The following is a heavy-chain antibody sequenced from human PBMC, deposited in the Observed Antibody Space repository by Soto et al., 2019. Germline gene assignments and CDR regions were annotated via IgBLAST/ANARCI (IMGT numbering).Heavy chain of an antibody. CDR3: ASSGGRYGVLRL. Sequence: ASVKVSCKASGYTFTSYAMHWVRQAPGQRLEWMGWINAGNGNTKYSQKFQGRVTITRDTSASTAYMELSSLRSEDTAVYYCASSGGRYGVLRLWGQGTLVTVSS. D-gene: IGHD3-10*01. CDR2: INAGNGNT. V-gene: IGHV1-3*01. CDR1: GYTFTSYA. J-gene: IGHJ4*02.